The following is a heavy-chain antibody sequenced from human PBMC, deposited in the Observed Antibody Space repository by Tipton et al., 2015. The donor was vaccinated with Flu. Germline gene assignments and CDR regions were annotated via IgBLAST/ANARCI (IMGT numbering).Heavy chain of an antibody. CDR1: GGSISSYY. Sequence: TLSLTCTVSGGSISSYYWSWIRQPPGKGLEWIGYIYYSGSTNYNPSLKSRVTISVDTSKNQFSLKLSSVTAADTAVYYCARVDTAMVRGGAIDYWGQGTLVTVSS. D-gene: IGHD5-18*01. CDR3: ARVDTAMVRGGAIDY. J-gene: IGHJ4*02. V-gene: IGHV4-59*08. CDR2: IYYSGST.